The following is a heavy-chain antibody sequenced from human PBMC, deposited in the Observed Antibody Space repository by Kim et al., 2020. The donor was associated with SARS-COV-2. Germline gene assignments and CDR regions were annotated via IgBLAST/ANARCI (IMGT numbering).Heavy chain of an antibody. CDR2: ISDSGDST. D-gene: IGHD6-13*01. CDR3: AKDLKLGVDS. CDR1: SFTFAHFA. J-gene: IGHJ4*02. V-gene: IGHV3-23*01. Sequence: GGSLRLSCAASSFTFAHFAMNWVRQAPGKGLEWVSTISDSGDSTYYADSVKGRFTISRDISKNTLFLQMNSLRADDTAIYYCAKDLKLGVDSWCQGTLIT.